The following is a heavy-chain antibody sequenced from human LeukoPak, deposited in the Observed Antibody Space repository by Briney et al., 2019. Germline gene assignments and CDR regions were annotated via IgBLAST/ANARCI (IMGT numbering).Heavy chain of an antibody. CDR2: IYYSGST. CDR1: GGSISSYY. D-gene: IGHD6-19*01. V-gene: IGHV4-59*08. Sequence: SETLSLTCTVSGGSISSYYWSWIRQPPGKGLEWIGYIYYSGSTNYNPSLKSRVTISVDTSKNQFSLKLSSATAADTAVYDCARTSLSSGWYGRWFDPWGQGTLVTVSS. CDR3: ARTSLSSGWYGRWFDP. J-gene: IGHJ5*02.